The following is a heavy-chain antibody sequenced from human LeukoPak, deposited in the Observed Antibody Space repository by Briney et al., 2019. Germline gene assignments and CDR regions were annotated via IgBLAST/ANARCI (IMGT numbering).Heavy chain of an antibody. V-gene: IGHV3-30*18. D-gene: IGHD3-22*01. J-gene: IGHJ4*02. CDR3: AKQSSSGY. CDR1: GFFSSNG. Sequence: AGTSLRLSCAASGFFSSNGMHWVRQAPGKGLEWVAVISSDGSNKYYADSVKGRFTISRDNSKNTLYLQMNSLRAEDTAVYYCAKQSSSGYWGQGTLVTVSS. CDR2: ISSDGSNK.